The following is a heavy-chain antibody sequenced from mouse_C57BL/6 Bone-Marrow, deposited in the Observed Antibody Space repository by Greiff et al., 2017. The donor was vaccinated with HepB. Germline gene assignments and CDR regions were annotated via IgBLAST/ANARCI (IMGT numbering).Heavy chain of an antibody. CDR2: IRNKANNHAT. CDR3: TRSLITTVVARSYFDY. Sequence: EVKLVESGGGLVQPGGSMKLSCAASGFTFSDAWMDWVRQSPEKGLEWVAEIRNKANNHATYYAESVKGRFTISRDDSKSSVYLQMNSLRAEDTGIYYCTRSLITTVVARSYFDYWGQGTTLTVSS. CDR1: GFTFSDAW. V-gene: IGHV6-6*01. D-gene: IGHD1-1*01. J-gene: IGHJ2*01.